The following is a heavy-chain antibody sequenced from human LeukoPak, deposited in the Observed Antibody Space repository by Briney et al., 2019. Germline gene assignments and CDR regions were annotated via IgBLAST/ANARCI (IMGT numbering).Heavy chain of an antibody. CDR2: INHSVST. J-gene: IGHJ4*02. CDR1: GGSISGGAYY. D-gene: IGHD6-19*01. V-gene: IGHV4-39*07. CDR3: ARGDIAVAGFDY. Sequence: PSETLSLTCTVSGGSISGGAYYWNWIRQPPGKGLEWIAQINHSVSTNYNPSLKSRVTISVDTSKSQFSLKVSSVTAADTAVYYCARGDIAVAGFDYWGQGTLVTVSS.